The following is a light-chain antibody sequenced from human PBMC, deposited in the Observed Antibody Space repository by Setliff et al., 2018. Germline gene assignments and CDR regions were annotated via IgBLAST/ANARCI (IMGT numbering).Light chain of an antibody. CDR3: LSYTSETTHAL. CDR1: SSDVGGYDF. V-gene: IGLV2-14*03. Sequence: ALAQPAAVSGSPGQSVAISCSGSSSDVGGYDFVSWYQQHPGKAPKLLIYEVIKRPSGVSDRFSGSKSGNTASLTISGLQAEDEADYYCLSYTSETTHALFGGGTKITVL. J-gene: IGLJ2*01. CDR2: EVI.